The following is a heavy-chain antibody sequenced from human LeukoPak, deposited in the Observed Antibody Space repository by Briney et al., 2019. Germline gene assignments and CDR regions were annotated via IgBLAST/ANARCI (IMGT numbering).Heavy chain of an antibody. CDR1: GGSFSGYY. D-gene: IGHD3-3*01. CDR2: INHSGST. Sequence: SETLSLTCAVYGGSFSGYYWSWIRQPPGKGLEWIGEINHSGSTNYNPSLKSRVTISVDTSTNQFSLKLSSVTAADTAVYYCARGLRFLEWLSRGYMDVWGKGTTVTVSS. J-gene: IGHJ6*03. CDR3: ARGLRFLEWLSRGYMDV. V-gene: IGHV4-34*01.